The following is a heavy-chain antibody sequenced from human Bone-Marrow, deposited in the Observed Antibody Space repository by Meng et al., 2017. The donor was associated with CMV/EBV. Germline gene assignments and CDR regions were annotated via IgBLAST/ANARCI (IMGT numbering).Heavy chain of an antibody. CDR2: IHSGGTST. V-gene: IGHV3-23*03. Sequence: GFTFSSYAITWVRQAPGKGLEWVSVIHSGGTSTYYADSVKGRFTISRDNSKNTLYLQMDSLRAEDTAVYYCAKGQVKQWLDWYFDLWGRGTLVTVSS. D-gene: IGHD6-19*01. CDR3: AKGQVKQWLDWYFDL. CDR1: GFTFSSYA. J-gene: IGHJ2*01.